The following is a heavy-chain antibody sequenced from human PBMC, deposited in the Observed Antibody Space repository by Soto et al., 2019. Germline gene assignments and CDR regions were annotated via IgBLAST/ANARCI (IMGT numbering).Heavy chain of an antibody. CDR3: AKPEAIKVVVDAFDI. J-gene: IGHJ3*02. CDR2: ISYDGSNK. CDR1: GFTFSSYG. V-gene: IGHV3-30*18. Sequence: GGSLRLSCAASGFTFSSYGMHWVRQAPGKGLEWVAVISYDGSNKYYADSVKGRFTISRDNSKNTLYLQMNSLRAEDTAVYCCAKPEAIKVVVDAFDIWGQGTLVTVSS. D-gene: IGHD3-22*01.